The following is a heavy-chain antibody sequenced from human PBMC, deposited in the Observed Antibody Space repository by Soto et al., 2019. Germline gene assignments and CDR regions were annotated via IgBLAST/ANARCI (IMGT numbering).Heavy chain of an antibody. Sequence: SVKVSCNASGGTFSSYAISWVRQAPGQGLEWMGGIIPIFGTANYAQKFQGRVTITADESTSTAYMELSSLRSEDTAVYYCARPVVATTARLYYYYYYGMDVWGQGTTVTVSS. CDR1: GGTFSSYA. J-gene: IGHJ6*02. D-gene: IGHD5-12*01. CDR3: ARPVVATTARLYYYYYYGMDV. V-gene: IGHV1-69*13. CDR2: IIPIFGTA.